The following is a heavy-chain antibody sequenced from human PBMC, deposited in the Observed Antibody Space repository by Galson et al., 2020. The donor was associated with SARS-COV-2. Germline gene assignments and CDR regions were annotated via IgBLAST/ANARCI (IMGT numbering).Heavy chain of an antibody. CDR1: GFTFGSYW. Sequence: GGSLRLSCAVSGFTFGSYWMSWVRQAPGKGLECVANINQDGTEKDYVDSVKGRFTISRDNTKNSLFLQMNSLRAEDTALYYCARLRGGYDFDYWGLGTLVTVS. D-gene: IGHD5-12*01. V-gene: IGHV3-7*01. CDR2: INQDGTEK. CDR3: ARLRGGYDFDY. J-gene: IGHJ4*02.